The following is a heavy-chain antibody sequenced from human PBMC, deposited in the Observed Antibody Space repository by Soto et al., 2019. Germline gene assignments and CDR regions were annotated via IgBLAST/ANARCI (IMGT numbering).Heavy chain of an antibody. CDR2: INAGNGNT. Sequence: QVQLVQSGAEVKKPGASVKVSCKASGYTFTSYAMHWVRQAPGQRLEWMGWINAGNGNTKYSQKFQGRVTITRDTSASTAYMELSSLRSEDTAVYYCARDLSQIVVKRVQGGQDAFDIWGQGTMVTVSS. D-gene: IGHD2-2*01. V-gene: IGHV1-3*01. J-gene: IGHJ3*02. CDR3: ARDLSQIVVKRVQGGQDAFDI. CDR1: GYTFTSYA.